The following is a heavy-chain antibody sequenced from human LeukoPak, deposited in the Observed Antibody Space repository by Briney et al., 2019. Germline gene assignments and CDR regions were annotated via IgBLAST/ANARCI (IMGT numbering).Heavy chain of an antibody. CDR3: ARVGGSSYGQFDY. CDR1: GGSISSGSYY. CDR2: IYTTGST. D-gene: IGHD5-18*01. V-gene: IGHV4-61*02. Sequence: SQTLSLTCTVSGGSISSGSYYWNWIRQPAGKGLEWIGRIYTTGSTNYNPSLKSRVTISVDTSKNQFSLNLNSVTAADTAVYYCARVGGSSYGQFDYWGQGTLVPVSS. J-gene: IGHJ4*02.